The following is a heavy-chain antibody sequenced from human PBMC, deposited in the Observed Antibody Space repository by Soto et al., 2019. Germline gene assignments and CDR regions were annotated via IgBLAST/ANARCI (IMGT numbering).Heavy chain of an antibody. CDR2: IIPILGIA. CDR1: GGTFSSYT. D-gene: IGHD3-10*01. CDR3: ARASMVRGVTHDY. J-gene: IGHJ4*02. Sequence: ASVKVSCKASGGTFSSYTISWVRQAPGQGLEWMGRIIPILGIANYAQKFQGRVTITADKSTSTAYMELSSLRSEDTAVYYCARASMVRGVTHDYWGQGTLVTVSS. V-gene: IGHV1-69*02.